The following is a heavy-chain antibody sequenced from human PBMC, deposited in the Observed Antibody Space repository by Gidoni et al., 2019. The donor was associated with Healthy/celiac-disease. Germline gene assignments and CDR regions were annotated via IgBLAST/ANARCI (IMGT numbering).Heavy chain of an antibody. V-gene: IGHV3-30-3*01. D-gene: IGHD3-3*01. CDR2: ISYDGSNK. CDR3: ARSLERVSSVLRFLEWLLDY. Sequence: QVQLVESGGGVVQPGRSLRLSWSASGFTFSSYAMHWVRQAPGKGLEWVAVISYDGSNKYYADSVKGRFTISRDNSKNTLYLQMNSLRAEDTAVYYCARSLERVSSVLRFLEWLLDYWGQGTLVTVSS. CDR1: GFTFSSYA. J-gene: IGHJ4*02.